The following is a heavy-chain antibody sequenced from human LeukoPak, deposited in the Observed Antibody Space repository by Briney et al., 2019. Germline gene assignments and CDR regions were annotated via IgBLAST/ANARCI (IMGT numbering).Heavy chain of an antibody. CDR1: GGSVSSNY. CDR2: IYSGGST. V-gene: IGHV3-53*01. J-gene: IGHJ6*02. CDR3: ARSDTAMGRLYYYYGMDV. Sequence: PSETLSLTCTVSGGSVSSNYMSWVRQAPGKGLEWVSVIYSGGSTYYADSVKGRFTISRDNSKNTLYLQMNSLRAEDTAVYYCARSDTAMGRLYYYYGMDVWGQGTTVTVSS. D-gene: IGHD5-18*01.